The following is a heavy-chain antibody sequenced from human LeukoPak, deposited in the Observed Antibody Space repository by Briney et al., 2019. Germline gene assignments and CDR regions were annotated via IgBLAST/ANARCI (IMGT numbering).Heavy chain of an antibody. CDR3: ARASLSYFKY. V-gene: IGHV4-39*07. Sequence: PSETLSLTCTVSGGSLSSSSYYWGWIRQPPGKGLEWIGSIYYSGSTYYNPSLKSRVTISVDTSKNQFSLKLSSVTAADTAVYYCARASLSYFKYWGQGTLVTVSS. J-gene: IGHJ4*02. D-gene: IGHD5/OR15-5a*01. CDR2: IYYSGST. CDR1: GGSLSSSSYY.